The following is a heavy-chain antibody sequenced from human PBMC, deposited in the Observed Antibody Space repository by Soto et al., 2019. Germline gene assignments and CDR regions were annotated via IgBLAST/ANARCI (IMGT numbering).Heavy chain of an antibody. CDR3: ARILYYYYDSKVVDY. V-gene: IGHV2-26*01. J-gene: IGHJ4*02. Sequence: GSGPTLVNPTETLTLTCTVSGFSLSNARMGVSWIRQPPRKALEWLAHIFSNDEKPYSTSLKSRLTISKDTSKSQVVLTMTNMDPVDTATYYCARILYYYYDSKVVDYWGQGTLVTVSS. CDR1: GFSLSNARMG. CDR2: IFSNDEK. D-gene: IGHD3-22*01.